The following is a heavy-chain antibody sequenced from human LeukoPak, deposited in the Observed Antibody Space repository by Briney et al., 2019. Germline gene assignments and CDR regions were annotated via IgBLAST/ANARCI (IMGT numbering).Heavy chain of an antibody. CDR3: AKDYQPDYYDILTGHFDY. CDR2: IRYDGSNK. D-gene: IGHD3-9*01. V-gene: IGHV3-30*02. Sequence: GGSLRLSCAASGFTFSSYGMHWVRQAPGKGLEWVAFIRYDGSNKYYADSVKGRFTISRDNSKNTLYLQMNSLRAEDTAVYYCAKDYQPDYYDILTGHFDYWGQGTLVTVSS. J-gene: IGHJ4*02. CDR1: GFTFSSYG.